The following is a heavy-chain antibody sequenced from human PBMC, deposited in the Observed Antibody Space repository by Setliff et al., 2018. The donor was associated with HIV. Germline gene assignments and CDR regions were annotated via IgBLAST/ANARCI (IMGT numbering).Heavy chain of an antibody. CDR3: ARGRIAGVLDS. CDR2: IIPLFGTV. V-gene: IGHV1-69*13. D-gene: IGHD1-26*01. CDR1: GRTPTTYS. J-gene: IGHJ4*02. Sequence: GASVKVSCKASGRTPTTYSINWVRQAPGQGLEWMGGIIPLFGTVNYAQKFQGRVTITADESTNTFQMELSSLRSEDTAVFYCARGRIAGVLDSWGQGTLVTVSS.